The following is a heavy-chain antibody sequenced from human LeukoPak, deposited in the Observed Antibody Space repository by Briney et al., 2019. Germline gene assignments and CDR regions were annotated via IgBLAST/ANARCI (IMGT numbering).Heavy chain of an antibody. J-gene: IGHJ4*02. CDR3: ARDFGATRFDY. V-gene: IGHV3-21*01. Sequence: GGSLRLSCAASGFTFSSYSMNWVRQAPGQGLEWVSSISSSSSYIYYADSVKGRFTISRDNAKNSLYLQMNSLRAEDTAVYYCARDFGATRFDYWGQGTLVTVSS. CDR1: GFTFSSYS. CDR2: ISSSSSYI. D-gene: IGHD3-16*01.